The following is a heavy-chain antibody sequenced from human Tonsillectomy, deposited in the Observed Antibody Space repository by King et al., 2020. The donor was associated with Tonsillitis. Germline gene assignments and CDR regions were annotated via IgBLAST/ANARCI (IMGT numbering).Heavy chain of an antibody. V-gene: IGHV3-43*01. D-gene: IGHD6-13*01. Sequence: VQLVESGGVVVQPGGSLRLSCAASGFTFDDYTMHWVRQAPGKGLEWVSLISWNDGSTYYADSVKGRFTISRDNSKNSLYLQMNSLRTEDTALYYCAKDVGGTGYSNHWGQGTLVTVSS. J-gene: IGHJ5*02. CDR2: ISWNDGST. CDR1: GFTFDDYT. CDR3: AKDVGGTGYSNH.